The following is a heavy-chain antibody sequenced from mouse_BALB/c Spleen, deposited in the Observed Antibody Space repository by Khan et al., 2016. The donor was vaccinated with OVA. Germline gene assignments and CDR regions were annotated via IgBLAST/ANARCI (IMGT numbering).Heavy chain of an antibody. J-gene: IGHJ3*01. V-gene: IGHV2-2*02. CDR3: ARRGYDYGRVALVAY. Sequence: QVQLQQSGPGLVQPSQSLSITCTVSGFSLSNYSLHWVRQSPGKGLEWLGIIWSAGSTDYNAAFISRLTISTDNSRSQVFFKMNSLQHNDTAIYYGARRGYDYGRVALVAYWGQGTLVTVSA. CDR2: IWSAGST. D-gene: IGHD2-4*01. CDR1: GFSLSNYS.